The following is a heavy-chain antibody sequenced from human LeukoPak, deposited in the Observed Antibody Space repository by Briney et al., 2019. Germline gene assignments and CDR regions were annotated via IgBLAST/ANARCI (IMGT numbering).Heavy chain of an antibody. J-gene: IGHJ4*02. CDR3: AKSAVASYYYDSSGYYYFDY. CDR1: GFTFSSYA. CDR2: ISGSGGST. D-gene: IGHD3-22*01. Sequence: GGSLRLSCAASGFTFSSYAMSWVRQAPGKGLEWVSAISGSGGSTYYADSVKGRFTISRDNSKNTLYLQMNSLRAEDTAVYYCAKSAVASYYYDSSGYYYFDYWGQGPLVTVSS. V-gene: IGHV3-23*01.